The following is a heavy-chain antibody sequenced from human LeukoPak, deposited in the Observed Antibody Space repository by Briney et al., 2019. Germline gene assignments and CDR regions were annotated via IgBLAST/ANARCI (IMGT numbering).Heavy chain of an antibody. Sequence: PGGSLRLSCAASGFTFSSSAMSWVRQAPGKGLEWVSAISNNGGYTYYANSVQGRFTISRDNSKSTLCLQMNSLRAEDTAVYYCARDPAGGTYDLWGQGTMVTVSS. CDR2: ISNNGGYT. J-gene: IGHJ3*01. V-gene: IGHV3-23*01. CDR1: GFTFSSSA. CDR3: ARDPAGGTYDL.